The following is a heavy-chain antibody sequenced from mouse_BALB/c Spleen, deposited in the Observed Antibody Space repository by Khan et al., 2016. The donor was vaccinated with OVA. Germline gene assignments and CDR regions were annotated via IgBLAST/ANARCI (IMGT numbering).Heavy chain of an antibody. D-gene: IGHD1-1*02. CDR3: ARSNYCPFVY. CDR2: ISSGGDNT. CDR1: GFTFSSFT. J-gene: IGHJ3*01. V-gene: IGHV5-9*03. Sequence: EVELVESGGGLVKPGGSLKLSCAASGFTFSSFTMSWVRQTPEKRLEWVASISSGGDNTYYPDRVKGRFTISRDNAKNNLYLQMSSQGSEDTALYYWARSNYCPFVYWGQGTLVTVSA.